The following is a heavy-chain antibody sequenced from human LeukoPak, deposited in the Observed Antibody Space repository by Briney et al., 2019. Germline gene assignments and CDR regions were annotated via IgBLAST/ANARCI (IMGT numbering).Heavy chain of an antibody. CDR1: GFTFSSYS. CDR3: ARPLYDFWSGDAFDI. D-gene: IGHD3-3*01. Sequence: GGSLRLSCAASGFTFSSYSMNWVRQAPGKGLVWVSSISSSSSYIYYADSVKGRFTISRDNAKNSLYLQMNSLRAEDTAVYYCARPLYDFWSGDAFDIWGQGTMVTVSS. J-gene: IGHJ3*02. CDR2: ISSSSSYI. V-gene: IGHV3-21*01.